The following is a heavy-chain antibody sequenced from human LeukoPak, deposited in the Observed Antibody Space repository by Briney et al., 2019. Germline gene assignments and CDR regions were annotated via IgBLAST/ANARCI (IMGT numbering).Heavy chain of an antibody. J-gene: IGHJ4*02. D-gene: IGHD2-8*01. V-gene: IGHV3-7*01. Sequence: PGGSLRLSCAASGFTFSSYWMSWVRQAPGKGLEWVANIKQDGSEKYYVDSVKGRFTISRDNAKNSLYLQMNSLGAEDTAVYYCARDLMGYYFDYWGQGTLVTVSS. CDR1: GFTFSSYW. CDR3: ARDLMGYYFDY. CDR2: IKQDGSEK.